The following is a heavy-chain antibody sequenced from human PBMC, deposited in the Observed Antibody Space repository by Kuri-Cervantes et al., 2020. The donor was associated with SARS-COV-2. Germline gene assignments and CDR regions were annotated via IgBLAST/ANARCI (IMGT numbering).Heavy chain of an antibody. CDR2: IDSSSYYI. CDR1: GFTFSGYS. CDR3: ARVFGSYVAAAAAYYFDY. D-gene: IGHD6-13*01. Sequence: GGSLRLSCAASGFTFSGYSMNWIRQAPGKGLEWVASIDSSSYYIYHADSVKGRLTISRDNAKTSLYLQINSLKPEDTAVYYCARVFGSYVAAAAAYYFDYWGQGTLVTVSS. V-gene: IGHV3-21*01. J-gene: IGHJ4*02.